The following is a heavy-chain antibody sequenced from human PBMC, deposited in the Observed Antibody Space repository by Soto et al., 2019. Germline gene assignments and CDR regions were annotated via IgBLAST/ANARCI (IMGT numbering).Heavy chain of an antibody. J-gene: IGHJ5*02. CDR3: ARGLSYYDFWSGYYSSHWFDP. Sequence: ETLSLTCTVSGGSVSSGSYYCSWIRQPPGKGLEWIGYIYYSGSTNYNPSLKSRVTISVDTSKNQFSLKLSSVTAADTAVYYCARGLSYYDFWSGYYSSHWFDPWGQGTLVTVSS. CDR1: GGSVSSGSYY. CDR2: IYYSGST. V-gene: IGHV4-61*01. D-gene: IGHD3-3*01.